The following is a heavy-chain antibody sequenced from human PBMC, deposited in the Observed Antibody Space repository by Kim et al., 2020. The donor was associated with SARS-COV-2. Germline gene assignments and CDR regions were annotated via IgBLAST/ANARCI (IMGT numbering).Heavy chain of an antibody. J-gene: IGHJ4*02. V-gene: IGHV3-74*01. D-gene: IGHD1-1*01. CDR3: AGGPESNGHLLEY. Sequence: FADFGKVRVSISRDNSKRTLYLQMNSLRAEDSGVYYCAGGPESNGHLLEYWGQGTLVTVSS.